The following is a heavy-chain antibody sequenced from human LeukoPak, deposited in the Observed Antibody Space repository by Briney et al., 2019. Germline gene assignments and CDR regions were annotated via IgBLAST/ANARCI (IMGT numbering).Heavy chain of an antibody. CDR1: GGSISSYY. Sequence: SETLSLTCTVSGGSISSYYWSWIRQPPGKGLEWIGYIYYSGSTNYNPSLKSRVTISVDTSKNQFSLKLSSVTAADTAVYYCARHIKWFGDPYFDYWGQGTLVTVSS. CDR3: ARHIKWFGDPYFDY. J-gene: IGHJ4*02. V-gene: IGHV4-59*08. D-gene: IGHD3-10*01. CDR2: IYYSGST.